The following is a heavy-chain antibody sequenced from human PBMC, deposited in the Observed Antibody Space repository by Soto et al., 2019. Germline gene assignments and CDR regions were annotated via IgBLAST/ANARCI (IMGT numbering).Heavy chain of an antibody. CDR3: ARDFWGEGYFDA. Sequence: SETLSLTCTVSGAPITINYWSWIRQPAGKGLEWIGRISPSGSTVYNPSLQSRVTMSIDASKSQFSLKLTSVTAADTALYYCARDFWGEGYFDAWGLGTLVTVSS. D-gene: IGHD7-27*01. CDR1: GAPITINY. J-gene: IGHJ4*02. CDR2: ISPSGST. V-gene: IGHV4-4*07.